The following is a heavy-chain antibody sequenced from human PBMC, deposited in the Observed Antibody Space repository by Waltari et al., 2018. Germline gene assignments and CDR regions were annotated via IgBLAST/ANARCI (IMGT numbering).Heavy chain of an antibody. CDR2: INNSGGRT. CDR1: GFVFHEYA. D-gene: IGHD3-3*01. J-gene: IGHJ4*02. Sequence: EQLLESGGALVQPGGPLELSCAAAGFVFHEYAMSRVRQAPGKGLDWVSCINNSGGRTYYADSVKGRFTISRDNSKNTVYLQMNSLRAEDTAVYYCAKDLYTTFGALNSWGQGTLVSVSS. CDR3: AKDLYTTFGALNS. V-gene: IGHV3-23*01.